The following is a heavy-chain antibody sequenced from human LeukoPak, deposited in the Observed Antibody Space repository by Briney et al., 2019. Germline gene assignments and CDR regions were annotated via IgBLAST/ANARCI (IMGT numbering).Heavy chain of an antibody. Sequence: GGSLSLSCAASTFTFCSYSMHWVRQVPGQGLVWFSHINGDGRSTTYADSVKGRFTISRDNAKNTLYLQMNSLRAEDTAVYYCAKTPLSLRTFDYWGQGTLVTVSS. V-gene: IGHV3-74*01. CDR3: AKTPLSLRTFDY. D-gene: IGHD3-10*01. J-gene: IGHJ4*02. CDR1: TFTFCSYS. CDR2: INGDGRST.